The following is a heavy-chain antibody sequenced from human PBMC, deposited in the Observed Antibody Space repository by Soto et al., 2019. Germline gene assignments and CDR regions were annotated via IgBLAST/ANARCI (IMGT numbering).Heavy chain of an antibody. CDR1: GYTFSSSY. J-gene: IGHJ4*02. D-gene: IGHD3-10*01. CDR2: MNPSGDRT. Sequence: QVQLMQSGTEVKEPGASVNLSCKASGYTFSSSYIHWVRQAPGQGLEWMGIMNPSGDRTNYAQNFQGRVNMTRDTATSTVYMELSSLSSEDTAVYYCARGFPTMTYYGEYYFDCWGQGTLVTVSS. CDR3: ARGFPTMTYYGEYYFDC. V-gene: IGHV1-46*01.